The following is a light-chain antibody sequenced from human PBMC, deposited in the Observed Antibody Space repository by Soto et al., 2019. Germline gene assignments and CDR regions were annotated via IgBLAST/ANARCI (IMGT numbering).Light chain of an antibody. J-gene: IGLJ1*01. CDR2: AVS. CDR1: SSDVGSYNY. Sequence: QSVLTQPASVSGSPGQSITISCTGTSSDVGSYNYVSWYQQESGKAPKLMIYAVSNRPSGVSNRFSGSKSGNTASLTISGLQAEDEADYYCTSYSGSGTYVFGTGTKLTVL. CDR3: TSYSGSGTYV. V-gene: IGLV2-14*01.